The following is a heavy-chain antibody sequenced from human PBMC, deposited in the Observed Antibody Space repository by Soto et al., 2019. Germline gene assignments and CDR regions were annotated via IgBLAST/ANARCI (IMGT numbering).Heavy chain of an antibody. Sequence: GSLRLSGAASVFTFSSYAMSWVRQAPGKGLEWVSAISGSGGSTYYADSVKGRFTISRDNSKNTLYLQMNSLRAEDTAVYYCANHRITMVRGALFYFDYWGQGTLVTVSS. J-gene: IGHJ4*02. CDR2: ISGSGGST. CDR1: VFTFSSYA. D-gene: IGHD3-10*01. V-gene: IGHV3-23*01. CDR3: ANHRITMVRGALFYFDY.